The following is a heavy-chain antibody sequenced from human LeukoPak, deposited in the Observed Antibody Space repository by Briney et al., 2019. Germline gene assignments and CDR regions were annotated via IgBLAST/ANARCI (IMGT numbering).Heavy chain of an antibody. CDR3: ARSESLRYQDIVVVVAATLFDP. V-gene: IGHV4-34*01. CDR2: INHSGST. Sequence: PSETLSLTCAVYGGSFSGYYWSWIRQPPGKGLEWIGEINHSGSTNYNPSLKSRVTISVDTSKNQFSLKLSSVTAADKAVYYCARSESLRYQDIVVVVAATLFDPWGQGTLVTVSS. D-gene: IGHD2-15*01. J-gene: IGHJ5*02. CDR1: GGSFSGYY.